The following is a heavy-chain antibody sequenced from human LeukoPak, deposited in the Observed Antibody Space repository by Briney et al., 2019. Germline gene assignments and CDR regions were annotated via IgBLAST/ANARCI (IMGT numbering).Heavy chain of an antibody. CDR1: GGSISSGGYY. Sequence: SETLSLTCTVSGGSISSGGYYWSWIRQHPGKGLEWIGYIYYSGSTYYNPSLKSRVTISVDTSKNQFSLKLSSVTAADTAVYYCARETTNLCSSTSCWYFDLWGRGTLVTASS. V-gene: IGHV4-31*03. CDR3: ARETTNLCSSTSCWYFDL. D-gene: IGHD2-2*01. CDR2: IYYSGST. J-gene: IGHJ2*01.